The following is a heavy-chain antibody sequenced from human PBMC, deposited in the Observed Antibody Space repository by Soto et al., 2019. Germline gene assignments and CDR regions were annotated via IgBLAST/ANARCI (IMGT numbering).Heavy chain of an antibody. CDR3: GRCTSTSCHLGSDY. CDR2: ISHDGINK. V-gene: IGHV3-30-3*01. D-gene: IGHD2-2*01. J-gene: IGHJ4*02. CDR1: GFTFSSYA. Sequence: QVLLVDSGGGVVQRGRSLRLSCAASGFTFSSYAMNWVRQAPGKGLEWVALISHDGINKYYADSVRGRFTISRDSSTNTLYLQMNSLRAADTAVYYCGRCTSTSCHLGSDYWGQGTLVTVSS.